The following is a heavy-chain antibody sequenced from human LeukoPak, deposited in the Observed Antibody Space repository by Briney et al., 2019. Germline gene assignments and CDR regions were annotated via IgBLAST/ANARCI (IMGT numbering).Heavy chain of an antibody. J-gene: IGHJ4*02. CDR1: GGSISSYY. V-gene: IGHV4-59*12. D-gene: IGHD3-22*01. CDR2: IYYSGST. Sequence: SETLSLTCTVSGGSISSYYWSWIRQPPGKGLEWIGYIYYSGSTNYNPSLKSRVTISVDTSKNQFSLKLSSVTAADTAVYYCARDLGYYDSSGYPYFDYWGQGTLVTVSS. CDR3: ARDLGYYDSSGYPYFDY.